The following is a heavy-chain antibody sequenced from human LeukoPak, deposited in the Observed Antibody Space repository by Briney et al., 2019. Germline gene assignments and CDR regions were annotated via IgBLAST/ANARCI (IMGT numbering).Heavy chain of an antibody. CDR3: AKEAIWGANRPYYFDY. CDR1: GFTFNNYG. Sequence: GGSLRLSCAASGFTFNNYGMHWVRQAPGKGLEWVSFTRYDGSNKYSADSVKGRFTISRDNPKNTLYLQMNSLRAEDTAVYYCAKEAIWGANRPYYFDYWGQGTLVTVSS. CDR2: TRYDGSNK. J-gene: IGHJ4*02. D-gene: IGHD3-16*01. V-gene: IGHV3-30*02.